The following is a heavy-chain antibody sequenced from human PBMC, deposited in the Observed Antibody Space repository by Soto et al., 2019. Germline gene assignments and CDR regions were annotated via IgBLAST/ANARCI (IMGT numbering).Heavy chain of an antibody. V-gene: IGHV4-31*03. CDR2: IYYSGST. CDR3: ASMTTVTPPWFDP. CDR1: GGSISSGCYY. Sequence: SETLSLTCTVSGGSISSGCYYWSWIRQHPGKGLEWIGYIYYSGSTYYNPSLKSRVTISVDTSKNQFSLKLSSVTAADTAVYYCASMTTVTPPWFDPWGQGTRVTVSS. D-gene: IGHD4-4*01. J-gene: IGHJ5*02.